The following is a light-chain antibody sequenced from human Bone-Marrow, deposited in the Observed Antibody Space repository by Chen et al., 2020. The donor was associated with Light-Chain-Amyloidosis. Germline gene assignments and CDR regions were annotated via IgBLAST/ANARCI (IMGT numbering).Light chain of an antibody. Sequence: SYVLTQPSSVSVAPGQTATIACGGNNIGTTSVHWYQQTPGQAPLLVVYDDSDRPSGIPERLSGSKSGNTGTLTISRVEAGDEADYYWQVWDRSSDRPVFGGGTKLTVL. V-gene: IGLV3-21*02. J-gene: IGLJ3*02. CDR2: DDS. CDR1: NIGTTS. CDR3: QVWDRSSDRPV.